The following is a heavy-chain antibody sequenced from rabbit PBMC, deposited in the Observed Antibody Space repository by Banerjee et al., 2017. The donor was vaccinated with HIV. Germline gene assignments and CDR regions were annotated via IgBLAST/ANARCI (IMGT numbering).Heavy chain of an antibody. J-gene: IGHJ3*01. CDR3: VRGASGSGYYSL. CDR1: GFSFSNKAV. D-gene: IGHD1-1*01. V-gene: IGHV1S45*01. Sequence: QEQLVESGGGLVKPGASLTLTCKASGFSFSNKAVMCWVRQAPGKGLEWIACINAVTGKAVYASWAKGRFIMSRTSSTTVTLQMTSLTAADTATYFCVRGASGSGYYSLWGQGTLVTVS. CDR2: INAVTGKA.